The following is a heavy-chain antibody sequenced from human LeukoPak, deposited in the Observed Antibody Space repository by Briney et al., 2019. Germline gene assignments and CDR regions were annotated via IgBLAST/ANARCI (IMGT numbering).Heavy chain of an antibody. D-gene: IGHD2-2*01. V-gene: IGHV3-66*01. CDR1: GFTVSSNY. CDR3: ARETRDHYCSSTSCPRDYFDY. CDR2: IYGSGST. Sequence: GGSLRLSCAASGFTVSSNYMSWARQAPGKGLEWVSDIYGSGSTYYADSVKGRITNSRDNSKNALYLQMNSRRAEDTAVYYCARETRDHYCSSTSCPRDYFDYWGQGTLVTVSS. J-gene: IGHJ4*02.